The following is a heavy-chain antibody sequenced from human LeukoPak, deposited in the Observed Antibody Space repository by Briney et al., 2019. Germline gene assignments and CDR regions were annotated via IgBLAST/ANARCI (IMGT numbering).Heavy chain of an antibody. D-gene: IGHD1-14*01. CDR1: GSTFTDYY. CDR3: ARGSANHYYMDV. V-gene: IGHV1-2*02. CDR2: INPNSGGT. J-gene: IGHJ6*03. Sequence: ASVKVSCKASGSTFTDYYMHWVRQTPGQGLEWMGWINPNSGGTNYAQKFQGRVTMTRDTSISTAYMELSRLRSDDTALYYCARGSANHYYMDVWGKGTTVTVSS.